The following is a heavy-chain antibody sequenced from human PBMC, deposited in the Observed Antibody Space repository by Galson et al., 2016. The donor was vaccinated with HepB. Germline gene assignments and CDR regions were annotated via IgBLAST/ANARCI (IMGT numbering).Heavy chain of an antibody. V-gene: IGHV3-13*01. Sequence: MHWVRQATGRGLEWVSGIDPEGDTYYAGSVKGRFTLSRQNARNSLSLQMNSLRAEDTALYYCAKDPRYSVYYGDYWGQGTLVTVSS. CDR2: IDPEGDT. J-gene: IGHJ4*02. CDR3: AKDPRYSVYYGDY. D-gene: IGHD5/OR15-5a*01.